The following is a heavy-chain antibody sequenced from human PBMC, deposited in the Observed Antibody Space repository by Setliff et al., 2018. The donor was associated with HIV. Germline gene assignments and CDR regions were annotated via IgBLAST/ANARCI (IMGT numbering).Heavy chain of an antibody. Sequence: NLSLTCTVSGGSISSGNYYWNWIRQPAGKGLEWIGRIYISGSTNYNPSLESRVTISLDTSKNQFSLKLSSVTAADTAVYYCASSMGSHDAFDIWGQGTMVTVSS. CDR2: IYISGST. V-gene: IGHV4-61*02. CDR3: ASSMGSHDAFDI. J-gene: IGHJ3*02. CDR1: GGSISSGNYY. D-gene: IGHD2-8*01.